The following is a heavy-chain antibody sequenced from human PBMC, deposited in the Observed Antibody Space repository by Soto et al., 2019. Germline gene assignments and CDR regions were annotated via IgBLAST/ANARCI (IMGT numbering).Heavy chain of an antibody. J-gene: IGHJ6*03. CDR2: ISSSSSTI. V-gene: IGHV3-48*01. CDR3: ARDLGYYYYYYMDV. Sequence: GGSLRLSCAASGFTFSSYSMNWVRQAPGKGLEWVSYISSSSSTIYYADSVKGRFTISSDNAKNSLYLQMNSLGAEDTAVYYCARDLGYYYYYYMDVWGKGTTVTVSS. CDR1: GFTFSSYS.